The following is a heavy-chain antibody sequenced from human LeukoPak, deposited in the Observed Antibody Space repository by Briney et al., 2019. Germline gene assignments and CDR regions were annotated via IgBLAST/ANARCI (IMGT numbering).Heavy chain of an antibody. CDR2: IYYSGST. Sequence: SETLSLTCTVSGGSISSGDYYWSWIRQPPGKGLEWIGYIYYSGSTYYNSSLKSRVTISVDTSKNQFSLKLSSVTAADTAVYYCARAWGGWFDPWGQGTLVTVSS. J-gene: IGHJ5*02. CDR3: ARAWGGWFDP. D-gene: IGHD7-27*01. CDR1: GGSISSGDYY. V-gene: IGHV4-30-4*08.